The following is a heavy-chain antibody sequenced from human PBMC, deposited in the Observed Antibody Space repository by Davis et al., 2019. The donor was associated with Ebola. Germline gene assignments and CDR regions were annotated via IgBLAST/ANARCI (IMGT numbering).Heavy chain of an antibody. Sequence: PSETLSLTCTVSGGSVSSGSYYWSWIRQPPGKGLEWIGYIYYSGSTNYNPSLKSRVTISVDTSKNQFSLKLSSVTAADTAVYYCARHLILSGYNGGMDVWGQGTTVTVSS. V-gene: IGHV4-61*01. J-gene: IGHJ6*02. D-gene: IGHD5-24*01. CDR1: GGSVSSGSYY. CDR2: IYYSGST. CDR3: ARHLILSGYNGGMDV.